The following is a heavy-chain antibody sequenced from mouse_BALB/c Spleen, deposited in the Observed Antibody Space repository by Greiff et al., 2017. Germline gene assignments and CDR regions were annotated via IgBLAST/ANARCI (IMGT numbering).Heavy chain of an antibody. D-gene: IGHD2-1*01. CDR1: GYTFTDYN. V-gene: IGHV1S29*02. CDR2: IYPYNGGT. CDR3: AIGNYERFAY. Sequence: VQLMQSGPELVKPGASVKLSCKASGYTFTDYNMHWVKQSHGKSLEWIGYIYPYNGGTGYNQKFKSKATLTVDNSSSTAYMELRSLTSEDSAVYYCAIGNYERFAYWGQGTLVTVSA. J-gene: IGHJ3*01.